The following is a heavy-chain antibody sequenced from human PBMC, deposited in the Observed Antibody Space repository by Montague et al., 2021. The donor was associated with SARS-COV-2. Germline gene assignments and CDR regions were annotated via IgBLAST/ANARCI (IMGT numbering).Heavy chain of an antibody. CDR3: ARAAQKQYVLLWFGELLHDAFDI. CDR2: ISYDGSNK. CDR1: GFTFSSYA. J-gene: IGHJ3*02. V-gene: IGHV3-30-3*01. D-gene: IGHD3-10*01. Sequence: SLSFSCAASGFTFSSYAMHWVRQAPGKGLEWVAVISYDGSNKYYADSVKGRFTISRDNSENTLYLQMNSLRAEDTAVYYCARAAQKQYVLLWFGELLHDAFDIWGQGTMVTVSS.